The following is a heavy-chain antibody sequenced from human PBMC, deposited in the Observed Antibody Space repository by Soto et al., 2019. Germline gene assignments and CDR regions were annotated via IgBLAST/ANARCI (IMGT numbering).Heavy chain of an antibody. D-gene: IGHD2-2*02. Sequence: QVQLVQSGAEVKKPGASVKVSCKASGYTFTGYYMHWVRQAPGQGLEWMGWINPNSGGTNYAQKFQGRVTMTRDTSISIAYMELSRLRSDDTAVYYCARGYCSSTSCYTYYYYGMDVWGQGTTVTVSS. CDR1: GYTFTGYY. CDR3: ARGYCSSTSCYTYYYYGMDV. J-gene: IGHJ6*02. V-gene: IGHV1-2*02. CDR2: INPNSGGT.